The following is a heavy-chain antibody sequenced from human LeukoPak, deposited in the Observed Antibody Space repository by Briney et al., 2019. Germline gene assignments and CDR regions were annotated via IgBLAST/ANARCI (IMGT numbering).Heavy chain of an antibody. CDR2: ISGSNNAT. Sequence: HPGGSLRLSCAASGFTFSRYGMSWVRQAPGKGLEWVSSISGSNNATYYADSVKGRFTISRDNSKSTLYIQMNSLRAEDTAVYYCARAKPKNMVRGLIMRRESRYYFDYWGQGTLVTVSS. CDR1: GFTFSRYG. CDR3: ARAKPKNMVRGLIMRRESRYYFDY. J-gene: IGHJ4*02. V-gene: IGHV3-23*01. D-gene: IGHD3-10*01.